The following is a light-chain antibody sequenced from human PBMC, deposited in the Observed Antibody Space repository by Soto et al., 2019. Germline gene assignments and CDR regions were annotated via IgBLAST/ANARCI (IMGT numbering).Light chain of an antibody. CDR3: QQYGSSPLT. V-gene: IGKV3-20*01. Sequence: EIVLTQSPGTLSLSPGERATLSCRASQSFNSNYLAWYQQKPGQAPRLLIYGASSRATGMPDRFSGSGSGTDFALTISRLGPEDFAVYYCQQYGSSPLTFGQGTKVEIK. J-gene: IGKJ1*01. CDR1: QSFNSNY. CDR2: GAS.